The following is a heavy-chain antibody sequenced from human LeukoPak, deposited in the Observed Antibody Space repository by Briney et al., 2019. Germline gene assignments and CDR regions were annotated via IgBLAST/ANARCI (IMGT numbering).Heavy chain of an antibody. CDR2: GYHIGST. CDR3: ARVGDYGDYVNWFDP. Sequence: PSETLSLTCTVSGYSISSGYYWGWIRQPPGKGLEWIGSGYHIGSTYFNPSLRSRVTISIDIFKNQFSLKMSSVTAADTAIYHCARVGDYGDYVNWFDPWGPGTLVTVSS. CDR1: GYSISSGYY. J-gene: IGHJ5*02. V-gene: IGHV4-38-2*02. D-gene: IGHD4-17*01.